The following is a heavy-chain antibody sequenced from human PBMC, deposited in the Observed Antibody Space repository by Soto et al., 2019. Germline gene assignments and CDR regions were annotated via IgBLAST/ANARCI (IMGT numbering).Heavy chain of an antibody. CDR1: GYTFTSYG. J-gene: IGHJ6*04. Sequence: GASVKVSCKASGYTFTSYGISWVRQAPGQGLEWMGWISAYNGNTNYAQKLQGRVTMTTDTSTSTAYMELRSLRSDDTAVYYCARDTIVVVPAAILDVWGKGTTVTVPQ. D-gene: IGHD2-2*01. V-gene: IGHV1-18*01. CDR2: ISAYNGNT. CDR3: ARDTIVVVPAAILDV.